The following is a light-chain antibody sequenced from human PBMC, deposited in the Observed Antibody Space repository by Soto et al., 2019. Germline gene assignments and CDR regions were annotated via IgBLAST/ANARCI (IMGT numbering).Light chain of an antibody. CDR1: QGINTD. CDR2: SAS. CDR3: QQLKSYPLT. V-gene: IGKV1-9*01. Sequence: DILLTQSPSSMSAFVGDRVNITCRASQGINTDLAWYQQKPGKAPKSLIYSASSLQRGVPSRFSGSGSGTEFTLTVSSLQPEDFATYYCQQLKSYPLTFGGGTKVDIK. J-gene: IGKJ4*01.